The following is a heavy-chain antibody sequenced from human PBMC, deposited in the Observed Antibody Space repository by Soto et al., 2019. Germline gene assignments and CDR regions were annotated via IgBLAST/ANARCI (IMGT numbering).Heavy chain of an antibody. Sequence: DAVKVSCNASGYTFTGYAMHWVRHAPGQRLEWMGWINAVNGNTKYSQKFQGRVTITRDTSASTAYMELSSLRSEDTAVYYCARDIAVAGTKKNYYYHGMDVWGQGTTVTASS. CDR2: INAVNGNT. CDR3: ARDIAVAGTKKNYYYHGMDV. CDR1: GYTFTGYA. D-gene: IGHD6-19*01. J-gene: IGHJ6*02. V-gene: IGHV1-3*01.